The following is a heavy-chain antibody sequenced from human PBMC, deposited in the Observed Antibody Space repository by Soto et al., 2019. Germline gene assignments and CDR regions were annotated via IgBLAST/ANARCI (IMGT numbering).Heavy chain of an antibody. J-gene: IGHJ6*02. CDR1: GGSISSYY. V-gene: IGHV4-59*01. Sequence: SETLSLTCTVSGGSISSYYWSWIRQPPGKGLEWIGYIYYSGSTNYNPSLKSRVTISVDTSKNQFSLKLSSVTAADTAVYYCARDFWAARGGYYYYYGMDVWGQGTTVTVSS. CDR2: IYYSGST. D-gene: IGHD6-6*01. CDR3: ARDFWAARGGYYYYYGMDV.